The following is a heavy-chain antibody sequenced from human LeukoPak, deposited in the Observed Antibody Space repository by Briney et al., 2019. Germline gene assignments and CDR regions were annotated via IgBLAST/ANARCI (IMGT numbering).Heavy chain of an antibody. CDR3: ARGRGDFDY. Sequence: GSLRLSCAASGFTFDDYAMHWVRQAQGKGLQWIGEINHSGSTNYNPSLKSRVTISIDTSKNQFSLRLHSVTAADTAVYYCARGRGDFDYWGQGALVSVSS. D-gene: IGHD3-10*01. CDR1: GFTFDDYA. V-gene: IGHV4-34*01. J-gene: IGHJ4*02. CDR2: INHSGST.